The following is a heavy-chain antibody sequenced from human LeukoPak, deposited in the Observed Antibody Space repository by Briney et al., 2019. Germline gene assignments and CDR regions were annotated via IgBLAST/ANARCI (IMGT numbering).Heavy chain of an antibody. CDR3: AGGYSYGSLFDY. D-gene: IGHD5-18*01. CDR2: ISYDGSNK. CDR1: GFTFSSYA. V-gene: IGHV3-30-3*01. Sequence: GGSLRLSCAASGFTFSSYAMHWVRQAPGKGLEWVAVISYDGSNKYYADSVKGRFTISRDNSKNTLYLQMNSLRAEDTAVYYCAGGYSYGSLFDYWGQGTLVTVSS. J-gene: IGHJ4*02.